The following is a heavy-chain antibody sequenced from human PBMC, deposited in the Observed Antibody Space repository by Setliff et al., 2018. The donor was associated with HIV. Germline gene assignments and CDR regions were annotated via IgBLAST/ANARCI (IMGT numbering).Heavy chain of an antibody. CDR2: IIPISGTA. Sequence: ASVKVSCKASGGTFSSYAISWVRQAPGQGLEWMGGIIPISGTANYAQKFQGRVTITADESTSTAYMELSSLRSEDTAAYYCARHRYYYDSSGYYGSFDYWGQGTLVTVSS. J-gene: IGHJ4*02. CDR1: GGTFSSYA. CDR3: ARHRYYYDSSGYYGSFDY. D-gene: IGHD3-22*01. V-gene: IGHV1-69*13.